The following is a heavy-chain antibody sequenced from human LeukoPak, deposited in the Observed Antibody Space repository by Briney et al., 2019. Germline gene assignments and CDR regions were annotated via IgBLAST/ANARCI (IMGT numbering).Heavy chain of an antibody. CDR3: ARDSSSWSTTGCFDY. V-gene: IGHV3-21*01. Sequence: GGSLRLSCVASGFTFSSYSMNWVRQAPGKGLEWVSSISTSSSYIYYADSVKGRFTIPRDNAKNSLYLQMNSLRAEDTAVYYCARDSSSWSTTGCFDYWGQGTLVTVSS. D-gene: IGHD6-13*01. J-gene: IGHJ4*02. CDR2: ISTSSSYI. CDR1: GFTFSSYS.